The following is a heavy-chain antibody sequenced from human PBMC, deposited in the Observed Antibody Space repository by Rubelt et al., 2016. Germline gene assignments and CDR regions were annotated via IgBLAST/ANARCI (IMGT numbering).Heavy chain of an antibody. Sequence: QVQLQQWGAGLLKPSETLSLTCAVYGGSLSGYYWIWIRQHPGKGLEWIGEINHSGSTNYNPSLKSRVTISVDTSKNQFSLKLSSVTAANPALYYCARTDDIFTSDVWGQGTTVTVSS. D-gene: IGHD3-9*01. CDR1: GGSLSGYY. V-gene: IGHV4-34*01. CDR2: INHSGST. J-gene: IGHJ6*02. CDR3: ARTDDIFTSDV.